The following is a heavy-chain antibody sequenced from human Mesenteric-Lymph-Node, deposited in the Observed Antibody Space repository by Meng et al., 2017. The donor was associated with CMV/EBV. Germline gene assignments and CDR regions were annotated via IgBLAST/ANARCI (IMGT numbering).Heavy chain of an antibody. CDR1: GDSVSSNSAS. J-gene: IGHJ4*02. V-gene: IGHV6-1*01. CDR2: TYYRSKWYN. CDR3: ARDLSVPGDYFDY. Sequence: LRLSCAISGDSVSSNSASWNWIRQSPSRGLEWLARTYYRSKWYNDYAVSVKSRIIITPDTSKNQFSLQLNSVTPDDTAVYYCARDLSVPGDYFDYWGQGTLVTVSS. D-gene: IGHD2-2*01.